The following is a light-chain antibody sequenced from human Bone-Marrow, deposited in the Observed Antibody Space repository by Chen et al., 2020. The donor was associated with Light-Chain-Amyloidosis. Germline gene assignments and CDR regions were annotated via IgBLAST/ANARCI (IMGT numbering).Light chain of an antibody. CDR1: QDIITS. Sequence: DIQMTQSPSSLSASVGDRVIISCQASQDIITSLNWFQLKPGKAPKLLIYDASNLQTGVPSRFTGSGSETHFTLAISSLHPVDIATYYCHQYENLPFTFGPGTKVEMK. J-gene: IGKJ3*01. CDR2: DAS. V-gene: IGKV1-33*01. CDR3: HQYENLPFT.